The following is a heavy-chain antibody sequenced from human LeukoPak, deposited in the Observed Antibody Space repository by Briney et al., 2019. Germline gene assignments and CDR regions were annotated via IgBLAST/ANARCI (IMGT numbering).Heavy chain of an antibody. J-gene: IGHJ4*02. CDR2: IYTSGST. V-gene: IGHV4-4*07. CDR3: ARAYCSGGSCYSDY. CDR1: GGSISSYY. Sequence: SETPSLTCTVSGGSISSYYWSWIRQPAGKGLEWIGRIYTSGSTNYNPSLKSRVTMSVDTSKNQFSLKLSSVTAADTAVYYCARAYCSGGSCYSDYWGQGTLVTVSS. D-gene: IGHD2-15*01.